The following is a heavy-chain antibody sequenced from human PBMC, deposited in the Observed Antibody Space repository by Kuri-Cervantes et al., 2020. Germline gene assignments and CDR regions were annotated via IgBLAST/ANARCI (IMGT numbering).Heavy chain of an antibody. V-gene: IGHV1-3*01. J-gene: IGHJ4*02. CDR3: ARKDNDFWSGYYLDY. Sequence: ASVKVSCKASGYTFTSYTLHWVRQAPGQRLEWMGWINAGNVNTKYSQKFQGRVTITRDTSASTAYMELSSLRSEDTAVYYCARKDNDFWSGYYLDYWGQGTLVTVSS. D-gene: IGHD3-3*01. CDR2: INAGNVNT. CDR1: GYTFTSYT.